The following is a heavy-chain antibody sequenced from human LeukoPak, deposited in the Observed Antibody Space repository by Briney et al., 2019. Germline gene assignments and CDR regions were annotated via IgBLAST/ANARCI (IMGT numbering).Heavy chain of an antibody. CDR3: AGEGSSSSCNFDY. CDR1: GFTFRICA. CDR2: ISGSGGST. Sequence: PGGSLRLSCAGSGFTFRICAMSWVRQAPGKGLEWVSAISGSGGSTYYADSVKGRFTISRDNAKNSLYLQMNSLRAEDTAVYYCAGEGSSSSCNFDYWGQGTLVTVS. V-gene: IGHV3-23*01. D-gene: IGHD6-13*01. J-gene: IGHJ4*02.